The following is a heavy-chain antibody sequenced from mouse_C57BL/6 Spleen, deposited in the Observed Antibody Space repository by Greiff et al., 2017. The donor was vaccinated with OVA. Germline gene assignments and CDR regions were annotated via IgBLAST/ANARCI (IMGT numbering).Heavy chain of an antibody. V-gene: IGHV1-69*01. D-gene: IGHD2-4*01. J-gene: IGHJ2*01. CDR1: GYTFTSYW. CDR2: IDPSDSYT. CDR3: ARCGDYDRRAGVDY. Sequence: QVQLKQPGAELVMPGASVKLSCKASGYTFTSYWMHWVKQRPGQGLEWIGEIDPSDSYTNYNQKFKGKSTLTVDKSSSTAYMQLSSLTSEDSAVYYCARCGDYDRRAGVDYWGQGTTLTVSS.